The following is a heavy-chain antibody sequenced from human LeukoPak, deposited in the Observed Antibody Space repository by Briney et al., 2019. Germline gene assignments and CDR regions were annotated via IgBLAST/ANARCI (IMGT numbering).Heavy chain of an antibody. CDR3: ARDRSAAAHEY. J-gene: IGHJ4*02. CDR1: GYTFTDYY. V-gene: IGHV1-2*02. CDR2: VNPNSGGT. D-gene: IGHD2-2*01. Sequence: GASVKVSCKTSGYTFTDYYMHWVRQAPGQGLEWMGWVNPNSGGTKFAQKFQGRVTLTTDTSVSTAYMEVRGLRSDDTAIYYCARDRSAAAHEYWGQGTLVTVSS.